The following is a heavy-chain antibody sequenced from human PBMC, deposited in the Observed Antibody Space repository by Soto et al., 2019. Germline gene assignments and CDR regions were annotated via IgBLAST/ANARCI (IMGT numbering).Heavy chain of an antibody. CDR3: ARDKWGQQLGYYYYGMDV. V-gene: IGHV4-39*07. D-gene: IGHD6-13*01. J-gene: IGHJ6*02. Sequence: SETMSLTCTVSGGSISSSSYYWGWIRKPPGKGLEWIGSIYYSGSTYYNPSLKSRVTISVDTSKNQFSLKLSSVTAADTAVYYCARDKWGQQLGYYYYGMDVWGQGTTVTVSS. CDR1: GGSISSSSYY. CDR2: IYYSGST.